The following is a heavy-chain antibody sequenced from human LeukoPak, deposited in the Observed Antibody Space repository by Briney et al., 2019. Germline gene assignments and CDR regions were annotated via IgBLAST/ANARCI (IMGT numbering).Heavy chain of an antibody. CDR2: ISGSGGST. V-gene: IGHV3-23*01. CDR3: AKGRGWLQFFDY. CDR1: GFTFSSYA. J-gene: IGHJ4*02. Sequence: GGSLRLSCAASGFTFSSYAMSWVRQAPGKGLEWVSAISGSGGSTYYADSVKGRFTIARDNSKNTLYLQMNSLRAEDTAVYFCAKGRGWLQFFDYWGQGTLVTVSS. D-gene: IGHD5-24*01.